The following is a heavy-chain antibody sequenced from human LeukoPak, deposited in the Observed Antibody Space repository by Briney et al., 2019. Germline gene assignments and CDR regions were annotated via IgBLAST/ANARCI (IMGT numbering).Heavy chain of an antibody. V-gene: IGHV3-21*01. CDR1: GFTFSSYS. CDR3: ARDQEGSWFDP. CDR2: ISSSSSYI. J-gene: IGHJ5*02. Sequence: GGSLRLSCAASGFTFSSYSMNWVRQAPGKGLEWVSSISSSSSYIHYADSVKGRFTISRDNAKNSLYLQMNSLRAEDTAVYYCARDQEGSWFDPWGQGTLVTVSS.